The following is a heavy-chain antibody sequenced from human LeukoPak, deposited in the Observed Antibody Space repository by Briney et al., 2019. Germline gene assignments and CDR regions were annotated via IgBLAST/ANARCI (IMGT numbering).Heavy chain of an antibody. D-gene: IGHD2-2*03. J-gene: IGHJ4*02. CDR2: IYSGGST. CDR3: ARGPPGYCSSTSCYLVAAAGTIDY. V-gene: IGHV3-66*02. CDR1: GFTVSSNY. Sequence: GGSLRLSCAASGFTVSSNYMSWVRQAPGKGLEWVSVIYSGGSTYYADSVKGRFTISRDNSKNTLYLQMNSLRAEDTAVYYCARGPPGYCSSTSCYLVAAAGTIDYWGQGTLVTVSS.